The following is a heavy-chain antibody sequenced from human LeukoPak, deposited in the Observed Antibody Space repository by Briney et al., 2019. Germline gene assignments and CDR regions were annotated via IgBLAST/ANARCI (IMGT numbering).Heavy chain of an antibody. J-gene: IGHJ6*03. Sequence: GASVKVSCKAPGYTFTGYDINWVRQATGQGLEWMGWMNPNSGNTGYAQKFQGRVTITRNTSISTAYMELSSLRSEDTAVYYCASSRYNWNYFGGYYYYYYMDVWGKGTTVTVSS. CDR2: MNPNSGNT. V-gene: IGHV1-8*03. CDR1: GYTFTGYD. D-gene: IGHD1-7*01. CDR3: ASSRYNWNYFGGYYYYYYMDV.